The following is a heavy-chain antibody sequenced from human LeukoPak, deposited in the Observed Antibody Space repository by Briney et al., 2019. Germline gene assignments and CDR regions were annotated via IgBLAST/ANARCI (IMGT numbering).Heavy chain of an antibody. V-gene: IGHV4-34*01. D-gene: IGHD3-3*01. CDR1: GGSFSGYC. J-gene: IGHJ4*02. Sequence: SETLSLTCAVYGGSFSGYCWSWIRQPPGKGLEWIGEINHSGSTNYNPSLKSRVTISVDTSKNQFSLKLSSVTAADTAVYYCARGSGGEDYDFWSGYYFYFDYWGQGTLVTVSS. CDR3: ARGSGGEDYDFWSGYYFYFDY. CDR2: INHSGST.